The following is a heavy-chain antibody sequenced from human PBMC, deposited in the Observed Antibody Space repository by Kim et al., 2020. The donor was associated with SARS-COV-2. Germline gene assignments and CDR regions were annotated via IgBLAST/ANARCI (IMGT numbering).Heavy chain of an antibody. J-gene: IGHJ1*01. D-gene: IGHD3-10*01. CDR2: ISGGGDTT. CDR1: GFTFRQYA. Sequence: GGSLRLSCAASGFTFRQYAMSWVRQVPGKGLEWVSSISGGGDTTYYTDSAKGRFTFSRDNSRNTVYLQMNSLRAEDTAVYFCAKEHASEKTYYLNSWGQG. CDR3: AKEHASEKTYYLNS. V-gene: IGHV3-23*01.